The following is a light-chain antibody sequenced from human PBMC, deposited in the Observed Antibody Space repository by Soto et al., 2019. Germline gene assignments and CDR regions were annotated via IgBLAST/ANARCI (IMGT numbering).Light chain of an antibody. Sequence: QSALTQPASVSGSPGQSIAISCTGTRCDVGAYNYVSWYQQHPGKAPKLMISEVTNRPSGVSDRFSGSKSGNTASLTISGLQAEDEADYYCSSFTSRFTFVFXTGTKVTVL. CDR2: EVT. CDR1: RCDVGAYNY. V-gene: IGLV2-14*01. J-gene: IGLJ1*01. CDR3: SSFTSRFTFV.